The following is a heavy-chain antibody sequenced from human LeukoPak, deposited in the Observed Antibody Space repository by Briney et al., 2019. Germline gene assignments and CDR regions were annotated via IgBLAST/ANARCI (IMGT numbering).Heavy chain of an antibody. J-gene: IGHJ4*02. Sequence: ASVTVSCKASGYTFTSYYMHLVRQAPGQGLEWMGIFNPSGGSTSYAQKFQGRVTMTRDTSTSTVYMELISLRSENTAVYYCARSVNVLFHYWGQGTLVTVSS. CDR2: FNPSGGST. CDR1: GYTFTSYY. D-gene: IGHD3-10*01. V-gene: IGHV1-46*01. CDR3: ARSVNVLFHY.